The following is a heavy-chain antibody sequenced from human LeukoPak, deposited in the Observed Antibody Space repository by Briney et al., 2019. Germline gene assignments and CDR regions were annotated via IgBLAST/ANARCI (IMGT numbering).Heavy chain of an antibody. V-gene: IGHV4-59*01. D-gene: IGHD3-10*01. Sequence: SETPSLTCTVSGGSISSYYWSWIRQPPGKGLEWIGYIYYSGSTNYNPSLKSRVTISVDTSKNQFSLKLSSVTAADTAVYYCARYYLNWFDPWGQGTLVTVSS. CDR3: ARYYLNWFDP. CDR2: IYYSGST. J-gene: IGHJ5*02. CDR1: GGSISSYY.